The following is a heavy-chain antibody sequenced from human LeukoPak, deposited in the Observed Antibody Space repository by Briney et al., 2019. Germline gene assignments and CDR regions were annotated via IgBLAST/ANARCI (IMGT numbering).Heavy chain of an antibody. Sequence: GGSLRLSCAASGFTFSSYAMSWVRQAPHKGLEWVSGISGSGSTTSYADSVKGRFTISRDNSKNTLDLQMNSLRGEDTAVYYCAKTRTIFGVVGYLDVWGKGTTVTVSS. CDR3: AKTRTIFGVVGYLDV. V-gene: IGHV3-23*01. D-gene: IGHD3-3*01. J-gene: IGHJ6*03. CDR1: GFTFSSYA. CDR2: ISGSGSTT.